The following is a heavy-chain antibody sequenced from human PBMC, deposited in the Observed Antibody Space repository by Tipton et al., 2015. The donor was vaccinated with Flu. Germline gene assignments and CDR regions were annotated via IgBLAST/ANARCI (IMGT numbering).Heavy chain of an antibody. Sequence: TLSLTCTVSGGSISSSSYYWGWIRQPPGKGLEWIGSIYYSGSTYYNPSLKSRVTISVDTSKNQFSLKLSSVTAADTAVYFWARGVGSRLAAAPGSSYFDFWGQGTLITVSS. CDR3: ARGVGSRLAAAPGSSYFDF. CDR2: IYYSGST. CDR1: GGSISSSSYY. V-gene: IGHV4-39*01. J-gene: IGHJ4*02. D-gene: IGHD6-13*01.